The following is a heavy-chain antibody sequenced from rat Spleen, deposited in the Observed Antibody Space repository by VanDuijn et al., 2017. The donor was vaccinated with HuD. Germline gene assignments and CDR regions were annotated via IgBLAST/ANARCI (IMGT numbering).Heavy chain of an antibody. CDR1: GFTFSDYY. Sequence: EVQLVESDGGLVQPGRSLKLSCAASGFTFSDYYMAWVRQAPTKGLEWVATISYDGSSTYYRDSVKGRFTISRDNAKSTLYLQMDSVRSEDTAIYYCGLFGYWGQGVMVTVSS. CDR2: ISYDGSST. CDR3: GLFGY. V-gene: IGHV5-29*01. J-gene: IGHJ2*01.